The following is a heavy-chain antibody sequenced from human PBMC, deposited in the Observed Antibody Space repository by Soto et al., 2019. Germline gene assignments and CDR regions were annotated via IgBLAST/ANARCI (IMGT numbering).Heavy chain of an antibody. D-gene: IGHD1-26*01. Sequence: PSETLSLTCAVSGGSVSSAGYSWTWIRQPPGKGLEWIGYIFHTGSTQYNQSLQSRVTISLDRSKNQVSLKLTSVTVADTAVYFCATGRDWFDPWGQGTLVTVS. CDR2: IFHTGST. CDR1: GGSVSSAGYS. CDR3: ATGRDWFDP. J-gene: IGHJ5*02. V-gene: IGHV4-30-2*01.